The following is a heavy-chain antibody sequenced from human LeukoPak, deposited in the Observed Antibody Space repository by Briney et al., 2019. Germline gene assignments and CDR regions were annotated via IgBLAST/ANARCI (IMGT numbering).Heavy chain of an antibody. V-gene: IGHV3-23*01. Sequence: GGSLTLSCTASGFTFSSYAMSWVRQAPGKGLEWVSDISGSGGTTYYADTVTGRCTISRNESTNKLYLQMNSRRAEDTAVYYCAKGVRLWAGIWFDPWGQGTLVTVSS. D-gene: IGHD5-18*01. CDR3: AKGVRLWAGIWFDP. J-gene: IGHJ5*02. CDR2: ISGSGGTT. CDR1: GFTFSSYA.